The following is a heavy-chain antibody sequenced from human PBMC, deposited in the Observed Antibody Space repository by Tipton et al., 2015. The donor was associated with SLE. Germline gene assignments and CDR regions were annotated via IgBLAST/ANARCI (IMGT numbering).Heavy chain of an antibody. D-gene: IGHD3-16*02. CDR2: VDYTGNS. CDR3: TRLGGYPTSNWFDP. CDR1: GGSISSYY. Sequence: TLSLTCTVSGGSISSYYWSWIRQAPGKGLEWIGYVDYTGNSDYNPSLKDRVPISVDSSKKQFSLNLNSVTSADTAMYYCTRLGGYPTSNWFDPWGQGTLVTVSS. J-gene: IGHJ5*02. V-gene: IGHV4-59*01.